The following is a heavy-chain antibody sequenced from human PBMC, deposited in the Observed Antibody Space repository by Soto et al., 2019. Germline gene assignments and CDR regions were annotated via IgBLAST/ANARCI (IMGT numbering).Heavy chain of an antibody. V-gene: IGHV5-51*01. CDR3: ARTRSFTLGFYYDGMDV. J-gene: IGHJ6*04. CDR1: GYSFARYW. CDR2: IYPGDSDT. Sequence: PVESLTISCQVSGYSFARYWIVWVLQMPGKDLEWMGIIYPGDSDTRYSPSFQGQVTISADKSLRTAYLQWTSLKASDTGLYYCARTRSFTLGFYYDGMDVWGKGNTVTVS. D-gene: IGHD6-6*01.